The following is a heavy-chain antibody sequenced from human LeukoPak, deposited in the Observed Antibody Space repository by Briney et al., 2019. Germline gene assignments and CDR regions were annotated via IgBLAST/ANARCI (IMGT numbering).Heavy chain of an antibody. CDR3: ARGGEYYDSSCYLDY. CDR1: GFTFSSYA. J-gene: IGHJ4*02. Sequence: GGSLRLSCAASGFTFSSYAMHWVRQAPGKGLEWVAVISYDGSNKYYADSVKGRFTISRDNSKNTLYLQMNSLRAEDTAVYYCARGGEYYDSSCYLDYWGQGTLVTVSS. V-gene: IGHV3-30*04. D-gene: IGHD3-22*01. CDR2: ISYDGSNK.